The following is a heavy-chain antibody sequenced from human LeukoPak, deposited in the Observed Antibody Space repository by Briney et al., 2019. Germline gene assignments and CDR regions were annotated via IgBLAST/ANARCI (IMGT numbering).Heavy chain of an antibody. CDR3: AREAYSYCTSGACPHGMDV. CDR2: INWNGGST. Sequence: PGGSLRLSCATSGFTFGDYGLSWVRQAPGKGLEWVSDINWNGGSTGYVDSVKGRFTISRDNAKNSLYLQMNSLRAEDTALYYCAREAYSYCTSGACPHGMDVWGQGTTVTVSS. V-gene: IGHV3-20*04. CDR1: GFTFGDYG. D-gene: IGHD2-8*01. J-gene: IGHJ6*02.